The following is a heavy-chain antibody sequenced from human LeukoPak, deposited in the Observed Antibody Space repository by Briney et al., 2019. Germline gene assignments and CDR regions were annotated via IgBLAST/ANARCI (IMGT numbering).Heavy chain of an antibody. CDR3: ARAAGAAGGQYFDY. D-gene: IGHD6-13*01. J-gene: IGHJ4*02. V-gene: IGHV4-4*07. CDR1: GGSISGYY. Sequence: SETLSLTCTVSGGSISGYYWSWIRQPAGQGLEWIGRIYTNGDTRYNPSLKSRVTISVDTSKNQVSLNLRPVTAADTAVYYCARAAGAAGGQYFDYWGQGTLVTVSS. CDR2: IYTNGDT.